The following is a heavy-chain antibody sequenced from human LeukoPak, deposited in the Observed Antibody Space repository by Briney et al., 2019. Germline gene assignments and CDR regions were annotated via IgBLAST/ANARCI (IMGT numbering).Heavy chain of an antibody. CDR1: GLPFSSHG. CDR3: AKDRYYGSGSYSDY. D-gene: IGHD3-10*01. CDR2: ISYDGSNK. V-gene: IGHV3-30*18. Sequence: PGGSLRLSCVASGLPFSSHGMHWVRQAPGKGLEWVAVISYDGSNKYYADSVKGRFTISRDNSKNTLYLQMNSLRAEDTAVYYCAKDRYYGSGSYSDYWGQGTLVTVSS. J-gene: IGHJ4*02.